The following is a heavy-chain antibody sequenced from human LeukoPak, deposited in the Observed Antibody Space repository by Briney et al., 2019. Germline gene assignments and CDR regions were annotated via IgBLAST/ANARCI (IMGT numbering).Heavy chain of an antibody. V-gene: IGHV3-21*01. CDR3: AREVSEGFDF. CDR1: GFTFSSYS. J-gene: IGHJ4*02. D-gene: IGHD3-22*01. Sequence: PGGSLRLSCAASGFTFSSYSMNWIRQAPGEGLEWVSSFGTRSTSIYHAGSVKGRFAISRDNAKNSLYLQMNSLRAEDTALYYCAREVSEGFDFWGQGTLVTVSS. CDR2: FGTRSTSI.